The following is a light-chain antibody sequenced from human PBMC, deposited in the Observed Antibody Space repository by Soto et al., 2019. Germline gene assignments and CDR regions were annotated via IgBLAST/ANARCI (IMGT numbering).Light chain of an antibody. V-gene: IGKV3D-15*01. CDR2: IAS. Sequence: EIVMTQSPATLSVSPGERATLSCRAGQCVSNNLAWYQQKPGQVPRLLIYIASTRAAGIPARFSGSGSGTEFSLTISSLQSEDFAVYYCQQYNNWPLTFGGGTKVEIK. J-gene: IGKJ4*01. CDR3: QQYNNWPLT. CDR1: QCVSNN.